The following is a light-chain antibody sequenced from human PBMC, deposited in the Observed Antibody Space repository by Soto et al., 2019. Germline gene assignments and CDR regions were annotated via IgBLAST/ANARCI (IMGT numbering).Light chain of an antibody. V-gene: IGLV1-40*01. CDR1: SSNIGAGYD. J-gene: IGLJ7*01. CDR2: GNS. CDR3: QSYDSSLSGAV. Sequence: QSVLTQPPSVSGAQGQRVTISCTGSSSNIGAGYDVHWYQQLPGTAHKLLIYGNSNRTSGVPDRFSGSKSGTSASLAITGLQAEDEADYYCQSYDSSLSGAVFGGGTKLTVL.